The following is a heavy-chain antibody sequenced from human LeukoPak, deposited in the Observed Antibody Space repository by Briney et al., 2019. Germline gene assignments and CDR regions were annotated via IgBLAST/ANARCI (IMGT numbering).Heavy chain of an antibody. D-gene: IGHD2-8*01. CDR2: IYYSGTT. V-gene: IGHV4-39*07. CDR3: ARSPLNLYFDF. Sequence: SETLSLTCTVSGGSLSDTNNYWAWVRQPPGKGLEWIGSIYYSGTTIYNPSLKSRVTVSVDTSKSQLFLQLTSVTAADTAVYFCARSPLNLYFDFWGQGTLVPVSS. CDR1: GGSLSDTNNY. J-gene: IGHJ4*02.